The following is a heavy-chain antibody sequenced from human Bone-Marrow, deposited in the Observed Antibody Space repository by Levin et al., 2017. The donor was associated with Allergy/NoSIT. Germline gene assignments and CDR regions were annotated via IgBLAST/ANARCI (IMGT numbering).Heavy chain of an antibody. CDR2: ISHSGST. CDR3: AAYYYGSGSKFQH. D-gene: IGHD3-10*01. CDR1: GGSFGGYY. V-gene: IGHV4-34*01. J-gene: IGHJ1*01. Sequence: TSETLSLTCAVYGGSFGGYYWSWIRQPPGKGLEWIGEISHSGSTTYNPSLESRVSISVDTSKNQFSLKVNSMTAADTAVYYCAAYYYGSGSKFQHWGQGTLVTVSS.